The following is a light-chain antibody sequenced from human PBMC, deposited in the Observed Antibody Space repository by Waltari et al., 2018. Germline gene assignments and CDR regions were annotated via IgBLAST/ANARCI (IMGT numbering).Light chain of an antibody. CDR2: KAS. Sequence: DIQMHQFPSTLPASAGDSVTIPCRASQSNSNWLAWYQQKPGKPPKLLIYKASTLESGVPSRYSGSGAGTEFTLTISSLQPDDFATYYCQQYNSYSLLTFGGGTKVEIK. V-gene: IGKV1-5*03. CDR3: QQYNSYSLLT. CDR1: QSNSNW. J-gene: IGKJ4*01.